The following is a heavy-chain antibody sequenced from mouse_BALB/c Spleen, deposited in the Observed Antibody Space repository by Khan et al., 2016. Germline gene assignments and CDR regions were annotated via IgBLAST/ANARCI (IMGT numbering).Heavy chain of an antibody. CDR2: ISYSGST. CDR1: GYSITSDYA. J-gene: IGHJ2*01. Sequence: EVQLQEPGPGLVKPSQSLSLTCTVTGYSITSDYAWNWTRQFPGNKLEWMGYISYSGSTSYNPSLNSRISITRDTSKNQFFLQLNAVATEDTSTYRCARWFDYWGQGTTHTVSS. V-gene: IGHV3-2*02. CDR3: ARWFDY.